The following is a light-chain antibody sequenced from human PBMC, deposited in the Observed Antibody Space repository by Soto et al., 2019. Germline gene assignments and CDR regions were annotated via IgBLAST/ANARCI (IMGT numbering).Light chain of an antibody. V-gene: IGKV3-15*01. CDR2: GAS. CDR1: QSVSSN. CDR3: QEYNNWPPYT. Sequence: EIVMTQSPATLSVSPGERATLSCRASQSVSSNLAWYQQKPGQAPRLLIYGASTRATGIPARFSGSGSGTEFALTLNSLQSEDFAVYDCQEYNNWPPYTFGQGTKLEIK. J-gene: IGKJ2*01.